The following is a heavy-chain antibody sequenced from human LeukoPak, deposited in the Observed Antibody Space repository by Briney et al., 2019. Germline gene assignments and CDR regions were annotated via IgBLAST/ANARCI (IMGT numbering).Heavy chain of an antibody. Sequence: SETLSLTCTVSGGSISSGGYYWSWVRQHPEKGLDWIGYMFYSGSTYYNPSLRSRVTISLDTSKNQFSLTLSSVTAADTAVYYCARHGSVHSPLNVWGKGTTVTVSS. D-gene: IGHD1-26*01. V-gene: IGHV4-31*03. CDR3: ARHGSVHSPLNV. CDR1: GGSISSGGYY. CDR2: MFYSGST. J-gene: IGHJ6*04.